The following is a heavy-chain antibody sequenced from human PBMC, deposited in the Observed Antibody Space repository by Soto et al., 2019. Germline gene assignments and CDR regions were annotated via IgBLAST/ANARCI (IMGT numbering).Heavy chain of an antibody. V-gene: IGHV4-39*01. J-gene: IGHJ6*02. D-gene: IGHD3-3*01. CDR3: ASLWGGDYDFWSGYYDSYYYGMDV. CDR2: IYYSGST. Sequence: PSETLPLPCTVSGGSISSSSYYWGWIRQPPGKGLEWIGSIYYSGSTYYNPSLKSRVTISVDTSKNQFSLKLSSVTAADTAVYYCASLWGGDYDFWSGYYDSYYYGMDVWGQGTTVTVSS. CDR1: GGSISSSSYY.